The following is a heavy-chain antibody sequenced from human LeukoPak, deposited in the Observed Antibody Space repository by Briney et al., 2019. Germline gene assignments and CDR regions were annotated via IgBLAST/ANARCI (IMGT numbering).Heavy chain of an antibody. CDR2: IYPADSAT. CDR3: ARHAAPGGAFFYYAVAV. Sequence: ETPQISCQTSGYTFSSYWIAWVRQLPGKGLEWIGIIYPADSATTYSPSFQGQVIISADKSLTTAYLQWSSLKASDTAIYYCARHAAPGGAFFYYAVAVWGQGTTVVVSS. V-gene: IGHV5-51*01. J-gene: IGHJ6*02. CDR1: GYTFSSYW. D-gene: IGHD1-26*01.